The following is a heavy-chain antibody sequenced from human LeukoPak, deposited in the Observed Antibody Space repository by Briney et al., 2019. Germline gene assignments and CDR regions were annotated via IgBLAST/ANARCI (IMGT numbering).Heavy chain of an antibody. CDR3: ARDFRTNTEVFDY. CDR2: ISSSSSYI. V-gene: IGHV3-21*01. J-gene: IGHJ4*02. Sequence: GGSLRLSCAASGFTFSSYSMNWVRQAPGKGLEWVSSISSSSSYIYYADSVKGRFTISRDNAKNSLYLQMNSLRAEDTAVYYCARDFRTNTEVFDYWAREPWSPSPQ. CDR1: GFTFSSYS. D-gene: IGHD2-2*02.